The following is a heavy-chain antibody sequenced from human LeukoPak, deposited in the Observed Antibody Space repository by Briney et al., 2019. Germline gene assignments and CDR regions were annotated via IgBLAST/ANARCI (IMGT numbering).Heavy chain of an antibody. J-gene: IGHJ4*02. Sequence: PSQTLSLICTVSGGSISSGGYYWSWIRQPPGKGLEWIGYIYHSGSTYYNPSLKSRVTISVDTSKNQFSLKLSSVTAADTAVYYCARGYSGYDLWYWGQGTLVTVSS. CDR3: ARGYSGYDLWY. CDR2: IYHSGST. D-gene: IGHD5-12*01. CDR1: GGSISSGGYY. V-gene: IGHV4-30-2*01.